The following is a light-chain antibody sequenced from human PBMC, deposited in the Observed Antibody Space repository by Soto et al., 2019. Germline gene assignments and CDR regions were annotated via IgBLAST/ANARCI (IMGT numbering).Light chain of an antibody. CDR2: AAS. Sequence: DIQMTQSPSSLSASVGDRVTITCRASQSISSYLNWYQQKPGKAPKLLIYAASSLQSGVPSRFSGIRSGTTVKFSIAGSLPEHFATYFCQQSYGTPFKFGPRNKV. J-gene: IGKJ3*01. CDR1: QSISSY. V-gene: IGKV1-39*01. CDR3: QQSYGTPFK.